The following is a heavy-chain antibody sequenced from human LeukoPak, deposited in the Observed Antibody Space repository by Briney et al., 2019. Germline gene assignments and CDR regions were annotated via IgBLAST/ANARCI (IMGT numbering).Heavy chain of an antibody. CDR2: ISDSGGST. J-gene: IGHJ4*02. D-gene: IGHD3-22*01. V-gene: IGHV3-23*01. Sequence: GGSLRLSCAVSGISLSNYGMSWVRQAPGKGLEWVAGISDSGGSTNYADSVKGRFTISRDNPKNTLYLQMNSLRAEDTAVYFCAKRGVVIRVILVGFHKEAYYFDSWGQGALVTVSS. CDR1: GISLSNYG. CDR3: AKRGVVIRVILVGFHKEAYYFDS.